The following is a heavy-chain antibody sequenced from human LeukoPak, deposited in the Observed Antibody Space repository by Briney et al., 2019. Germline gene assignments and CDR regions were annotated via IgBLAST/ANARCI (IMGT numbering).Heavy chain of an antibody. V-gene: IGHV4-39*01. CDR1: GGSISCSSYY. J-gene: IGHJ6*02. D-gene: IGHD1-7*01. CDR3: ARQTGTTDQNYYYYYGMDV. CDR2: IYYSGST. Sequence: SETLSLTCTVSGGSISCSSYYWGWIRQPPGKGLEWIGSIYYSGSTYYNPSLKSRVTISVDTSKNQFSLKLSSVTAAVTAVYYCARQTGTTDQNYYYYYGMDVWGQGTTVTVSS.